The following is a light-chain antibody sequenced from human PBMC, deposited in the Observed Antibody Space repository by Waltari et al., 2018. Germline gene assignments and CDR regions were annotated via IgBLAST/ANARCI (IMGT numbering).Light chain of an antibody. V-gene: IGLV2-14*03. Sequence: QSALTQPASVSASPGQSITLFCPGTISDVGGYNLVSWYQQYPGKAPQLILYDVDNRPSGISSRFSGSKSGNTASLTISGLQPEDEADYYCNSYTSANTLLFGGGTRLTVL. CDR2: DVD. CDR1: ISDVGGYNL. CDR3: NSYTSANTLL. J-gene: IGLJ2*01.